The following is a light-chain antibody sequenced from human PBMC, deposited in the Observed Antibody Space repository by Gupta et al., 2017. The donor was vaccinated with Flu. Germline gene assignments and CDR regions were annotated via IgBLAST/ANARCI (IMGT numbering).Light chain of an antibody. V-gene: IGKV3-11*01. CDR1: QSVSRS. J-gene: IGKJ1*01. CDR2: DAS. CDR3: QQRTNWSPWT. Sequence: GTLSLSPGERATLSCRASQSVSRSLAWYQQKPGQAPRLVIYDASNRATGIPARFSGSGSGTDFTLTISSLEPEDFAVYYCQQRTNWSPWTFGQGTKVEIK.